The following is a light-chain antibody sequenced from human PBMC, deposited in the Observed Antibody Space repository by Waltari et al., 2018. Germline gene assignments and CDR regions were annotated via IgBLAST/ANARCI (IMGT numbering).Light chain of an antibody. CDR3: LEHDNFPTHT. J-gene: IGKJ2*01. CDR1: QDIADE. CDR2: EAT. V-gene: IGKV5-2*01. Sequence: ETTLTQSPAFMSATPRAKVNISCRASQDIADEMNWYQQKPGEGAIFIIQEATTLVPGLPPRFSGSGYGTDFTLTINNIQSEDVASYFCLEHDNFPTHTFGQGTKLEIK.